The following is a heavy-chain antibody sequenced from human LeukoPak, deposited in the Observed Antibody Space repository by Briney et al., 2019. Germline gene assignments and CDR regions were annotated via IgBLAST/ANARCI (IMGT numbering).Heavy chain of an antibody. Sequence: ASVKVSCKASGYTFTGYYMHWVRQAPGQGLEWMGWINPNSGGTNYAQKFQGRVTMTRDTSISTAYMELSRLRSDDTAVYYCARGWQQLAGGELDAFDIWGQGTMVTVSS. CDR2: INPNSGGT. CDR3: ARGWQQLAGGELDAFDI. D-gene: IGHD6-13*01. J-gene: IGHJ3*02. CDR1: GYTFTGYY. V-gene: IGHV1-2*02.